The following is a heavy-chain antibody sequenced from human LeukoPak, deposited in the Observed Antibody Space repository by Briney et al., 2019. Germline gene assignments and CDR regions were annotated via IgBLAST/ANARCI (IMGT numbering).Heavy chain of an antibody. CDR3: ARDYYGSGTYYKPFDY. CDR2: IIPIFGTT. CDR1: GGTISSYA. D-gene: IGHD3-10*01. Sequence: SVKVSCKASGGTISSYAISWVRQAPGQGLEWMGGIIPIFGTTNYAQKFQGRVTITADESTSTAYMELSSLRSEDTAVYYCARDYYGSGTYYKPFDYWGQGTLVTVSS. V-gene: IGHV1-69*13. J-gene: IGHJ4*02.